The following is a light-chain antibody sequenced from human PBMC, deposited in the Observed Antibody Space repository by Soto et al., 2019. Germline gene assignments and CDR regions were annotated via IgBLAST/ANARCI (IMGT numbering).Light chain of an antibody. V-gene: IGLV2-14*03. CDR1: NSDVGNYNY. CDR3: TSYTTSSTPVV. Sequence: QSVLTQPASVSGSPGQSITISCTGPNSDVGNYNYVSWYQQHPGKAPKLMIYDVSNRPLGVSNRFSGSKSGNTASLTISGLQAEDEADYYCTSYTTSSTPVVFGGGTQLTVL. CDR2: DVS. J-gene: IGLJ2*01.